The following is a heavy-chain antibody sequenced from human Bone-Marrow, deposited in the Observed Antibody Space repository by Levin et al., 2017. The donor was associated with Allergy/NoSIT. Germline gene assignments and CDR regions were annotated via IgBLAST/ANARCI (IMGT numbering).Heavy chain of an antibody. J-gene: IGHJ6*03. V-gene: IGHV3-33*01. Sequence: GGSLRLSCVASGFTFRSFGMHWARQAPGKGLEWVAVIWYDGSTKYYGESVKGRFTISRDNSKNPLYLEMNSLRVEDTAVFFCARDLKRGYSYVHYYMDVWGKGTTVTVSS. CDR1: GFTFRSFG. CDR3: ARDLKRGYSYVHYYMDV. CDR2: IWYDGSTK. D-gene: IGHD5-24*01.